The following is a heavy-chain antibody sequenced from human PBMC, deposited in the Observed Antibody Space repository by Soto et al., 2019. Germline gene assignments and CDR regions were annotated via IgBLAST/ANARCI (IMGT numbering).Heavy chain of an antibody. CDR1: GGSISSGGYS. D-gene: IGHD2-15*01. V-gene: IGHV4-30-2*01. J-gene: IGHJ5*02. CDR3: ARVRSESSGGAFDP. Sequence: QLQLQESGSGLVKPSQTLSLTCAVSGGSISSGGYSWSWIRQPPGKGLEWIGYIYHSGSTYYNPSLKSRVTISVDRSKNQFSLKLSSVTAADTAVYYCARVRSESSGGAFDPWGQGTLVTVSS. CDR2: IYHSGST.